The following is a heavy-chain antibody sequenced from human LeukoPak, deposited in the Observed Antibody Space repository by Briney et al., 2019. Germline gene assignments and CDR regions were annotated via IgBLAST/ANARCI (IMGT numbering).Heavy chain of an antibody. CDR1: GFTFSSYW. D-gene: IGHD6-19*01. J-gene: IGHJ6*03. V-gene: IGHV3-7*01. CDR3: ARDLVVPGYSLNYYMDV. Sequence: GGSLRLSCAASGFTFSSYWMTWVRQTPGKGLEWVAHIKQDGSEKYYVDSVMGRFTISRDNAKNSLSLQMNSLRADDTAVYYCARDLVVPGYSLNYYMDVWGKGTTVTVSS. CDR2: IKQDGSEK.